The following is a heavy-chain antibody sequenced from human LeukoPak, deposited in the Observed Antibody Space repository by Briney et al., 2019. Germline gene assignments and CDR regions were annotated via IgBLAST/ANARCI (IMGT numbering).Heavy chain of an antibody. CDR2: IYYSGNT. V-gene: IGHV4-39*02. Sequence: SETLSLTCTVSGVSISSSNSYWGWIRQPPGKGLEWIGSIYYSGNTYYNASLKSQVSISIDTSKNQFSLKLTSVTAADTAVYYCARDRDYYDSSGYFDYWGQGTLVTVSS. D-gene: IGHD3-22*01. CDR1: GVSISSSNSY. J-gene: IGHJ4*02. CDR3: ARDRDYYDSSGYFDY.